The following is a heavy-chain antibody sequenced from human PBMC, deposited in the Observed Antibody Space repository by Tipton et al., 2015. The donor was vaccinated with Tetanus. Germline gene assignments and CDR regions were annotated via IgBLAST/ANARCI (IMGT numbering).Heavy chain of an antibody. CDR3: SSSPGNHFLAFFDY. CDR1: GGSISSYY. J-gene: IGHJ4*02. CDR2: VHYSGST. D-gene: IGHD3-3*02. Sequence: TLSLTCTVSGGSISSYYWTWIWQPPGRGLEWIGYVHYSGSTNYSPSLRSRVTISIDTSKNQFSLRLSSVTAADTAVYYCSSSPGNHFLAFFDYWGRGTLVTVSS. V-gene: IGHV4-59*08.